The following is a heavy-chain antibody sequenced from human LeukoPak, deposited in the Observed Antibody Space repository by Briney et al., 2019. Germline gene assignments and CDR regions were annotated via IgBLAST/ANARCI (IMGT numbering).Heavy chain of an antibody. V-gene: IGHV4-4*07. CDR3: ARDSNPEDYYYYYMDV. D-gene: IGHD3-3*02. CDR2: ICTSGST. Sequence: PSETLSLTCTVSGGSISSYYWSWIRQPAGKGLEWIGRICTSGSTNYNPSLKSRVTMSVDTSKNQFSLKLSSVTAADTAVYYCARDSNPEDYYYYYMDVWGKGTTVTVSS. J-gene: IGHJ6*03. CDR1: GGSISSYY.